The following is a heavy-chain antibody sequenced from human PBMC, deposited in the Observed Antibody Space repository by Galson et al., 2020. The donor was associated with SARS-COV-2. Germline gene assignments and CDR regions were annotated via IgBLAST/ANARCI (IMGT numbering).Heavy chain of an antibody. Sequence: GGSLRLSCAASGFTFGTYVMSWVRQAPGKGFEWVSSIGASDGTTEYADSVKGRFTISRDNAKYTLYLQMNSLRAEDTATYYCVKPHRTVYGEGYWGKGNLVIVSS. CDR1: GFTFGTYV. D-gene: IGHD2-8*01. V-gene: IGHV3-23*01. J-gene: IGHJ4*02. CDR2: IGASDGTT. CDR3: VKPHRTVYGEGY.